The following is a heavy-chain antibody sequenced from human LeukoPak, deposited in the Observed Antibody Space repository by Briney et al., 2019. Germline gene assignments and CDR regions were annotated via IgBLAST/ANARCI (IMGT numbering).Heavy chain of an antibody. CDR3: ARDAGGYYYYYYMDV. J-gene: IGHJ6*03. V-gene: IGHV4-39*07. Sequence: SETLSLTCTVSGGSISSSSYYWGWIRQPPGKGLEWIGSIYYSGSTYYNPSLKSRVTISVDTSKNQFSLKLSSVAAADTAVYYCARDAGGYYYYYYMDVWGKGTTVTVSS. CDR2: IYYSGST. D-gene: IGHD3-10*01. CDR1: GGSISSSSYY.